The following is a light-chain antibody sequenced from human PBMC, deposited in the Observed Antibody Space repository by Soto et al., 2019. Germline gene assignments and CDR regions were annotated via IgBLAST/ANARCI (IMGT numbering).Light chain of an antibody. CDR1: QSIRSW. J-gene: IGKJ1*01. CDR2: KAS. CDR3: QQYNDYWT. V-gene: IGKV1-5*03. Sequence: DIQLTQSPSTLSAAVGDRVTITCRASQSIRSWLAWYQQKPGKAPKLLMYKASTLETGVPSRFSGSGSGTEFTLTISSLQPDDFATYYCQQYNDYWTFGQGTKVEIK.